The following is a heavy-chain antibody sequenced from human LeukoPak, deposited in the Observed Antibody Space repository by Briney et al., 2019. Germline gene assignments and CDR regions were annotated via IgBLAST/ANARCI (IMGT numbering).Heavy chain of an antibody. V-gene: IGHV4-59*01. D-gene: IGHD2-15*01. J-gene: IGHJ5*02. Sequence: SETLSLTCTVSGGSISSYYWSWIRQPPGKGLEWIGYIYYSGSTNYNPSLKSRVTISVDTSKNRFSLKLSSVTAADTAVYYCARLVVAATNWFDPWGQGTLVTVSS. CDR3: ARLVVAATNWFDP. CDR1: GGSISSYY. CDR2: IYYSGST.